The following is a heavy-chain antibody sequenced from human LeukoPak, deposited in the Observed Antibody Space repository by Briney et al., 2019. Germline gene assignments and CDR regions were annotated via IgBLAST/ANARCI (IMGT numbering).Heavy chain of an antibody. CDR2: IYNGGST. CDR3: ARGGGAYRRFFDY. D-gene: IGHD2-15*01. CDR1: GFTVGSNY. Sequence: GGSLRLSCAASGFTVGSNYMSWVRQAPGKGLEWVSVIYNGGSTYYADSVKGRFTISRDNSKNTLYLQMNSLRAEDTAVYYCARGGGAYRRFFDYWGQGTLVTVSS. V-gene: IGHV3-53*01. J-gene: IGHJ4*02.